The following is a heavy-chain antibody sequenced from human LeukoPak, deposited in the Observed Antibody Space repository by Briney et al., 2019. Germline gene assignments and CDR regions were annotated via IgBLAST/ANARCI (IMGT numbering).Heavy chain of an antibody. CDR2: MNPNSGNT. CDR3: ARVARYDFWSGYLPGNYYYMDV. D-gene: IGHD3-3*01. CDR1: GYTFTSYD. J-gene: IGHJ6*03. V-gene: IGHV1-8*03. Sequence: ASVKVSCKASGYTFTSYDINWVRQATGQGLEWMGWMNPNSGNTGYAQKFQGRVTITRNTSISTAYMELSSLRSEDTAVYYCARVARYDFWSGYLPGNYYYMDVWGKGTTVTVSS.